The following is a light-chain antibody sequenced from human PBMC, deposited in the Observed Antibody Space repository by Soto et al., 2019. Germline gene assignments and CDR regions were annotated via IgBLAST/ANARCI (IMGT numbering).Light chain of an antibody. V-gene: IGKV3-15*01. J-gene: IGKJ3*01. CDR2: GAS. CDR3: QQYNDWPPIT. CDR1: QSVSSD. Sequence: EVVMTQSPATLSLSPGERATLSCRASQSVSSDLAWYQQKPGQAPRLLIYGASTRATDIPARFSGGESGTEFTLTISNLQPEDFGIYYCQQYNDWPPITFGPGTKADIK.